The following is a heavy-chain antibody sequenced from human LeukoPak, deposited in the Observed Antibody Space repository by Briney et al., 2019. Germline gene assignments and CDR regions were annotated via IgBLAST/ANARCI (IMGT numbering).Heavy chain of an antibody. Sequence: ASVKVSCTASGYTFTVYYIHWVRQAPGQGLEWMGRINPNSGGADYAQKFQGRVSMTRDTSISTAYMELSSLRSDDTAVYYCARGPRLDSSGWYYGAFDIWGQGTMVTVS. CDR2: INPNSGGA. V-gene: IGHV1-2*06. CDR3: ARGPRLDSSGWYYGAFDI. CDR1: GYTFTVYY. J-gene: IGHJ3*02. D-gene: IGHD6-19*01.